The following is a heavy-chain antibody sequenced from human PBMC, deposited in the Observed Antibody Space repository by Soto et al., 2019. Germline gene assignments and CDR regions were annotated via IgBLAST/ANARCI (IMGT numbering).Heavy chain of an antibody. CDR1: GYTLTSYA. J-gene: IGHJ4*02. CDR2: INAGNGNT. D-gene: IGHD6-13*01. CDR3: ARVRPFAAAGRAPGDY. V-gene: IGHV1-3*01. Sequence: ASVKVSCKASGYTLTSYAMHWVRQAPGQRLEWMGWINAGNGNTKYSQKFQGRVTITRDTSASTAYMELSSLRSEDTAVYYCARVRPFAAAGRAPGDYWGQGTLVTVSS.